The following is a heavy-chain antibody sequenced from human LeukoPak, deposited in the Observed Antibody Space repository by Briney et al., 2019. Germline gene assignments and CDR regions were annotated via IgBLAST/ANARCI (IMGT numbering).Heavy chain of an antibody. J-gene: IGHJ1*01. V-gene: IGHV3-23*01. CDR1: GFTFSSYA. CDR3: AKDRDSSSWAEYFQH. CDR2: ISGSGGST. Sequence: PGGSLRLSCAASGFTFSSYAMSWVRQAPGKGLEWVSAISGSGGSTYYADSVKGRFTISRDNSKNTLYLQMNSLRAEDTVVYYCAKDRDSSSWAEYFQHWGQGTLVTVSS. D-gene: IGHD6-13*01.